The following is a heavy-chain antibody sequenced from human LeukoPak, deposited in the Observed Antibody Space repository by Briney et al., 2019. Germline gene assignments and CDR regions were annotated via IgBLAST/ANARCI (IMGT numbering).Heavy chain of an antibody. CDR3: ARDMIRGVVNN. CDR1: GFTFSSNW. V-gene: IGHV3-74*01. Sequence: PGGSLRLSCAASGFTFSSNWMHWVRQVPGKGLVWVSLINPSGSFTTYADSVKGRFTISRDNAKNRLYMQMNSLRVEDTAVYYCARDMIRGVVNNWGQGALVTVSP. D-gene: IGHD3-10*01. J-gene: IGHJ4*02. CDR2: INPSGSFT.